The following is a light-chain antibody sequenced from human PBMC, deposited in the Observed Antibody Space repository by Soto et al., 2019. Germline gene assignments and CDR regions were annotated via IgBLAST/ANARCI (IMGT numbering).Light chain of an antibody. CDR3: QQRSNWPPFT. CDR2: DAS. CDR1: QSVSSD. V-gene: IGKV3-11*01. Sequence: EIVLTQSPATLSLSPGERATLSCRASQSVSSDLAWYQQKPGQAPRLLIYDASNSATGIPARFSGSGSGTDFPLTISSLKPEDFAVYYCQQRSNWPPFTFGQGTRLEIK. J-gene: IGKJ5*01.